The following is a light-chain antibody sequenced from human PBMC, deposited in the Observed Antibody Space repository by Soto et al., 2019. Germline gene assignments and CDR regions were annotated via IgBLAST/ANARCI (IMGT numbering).Light chain of an antibody. CDR1: NNDVGGYNY. V-gene: IGLV2-14*03. CDR3: SSYTSSSTLHV. J-gene: IGLJ1*01. CDR2: DVS. Sequence: QSALTQPASVSGSPGQSITISCTGTNNDVGGYNYVSWYQHHPGKAPTLMIYDVSNRPSGGSNRFSGSKSGNTASLTISGLQTEDEADYYCSSYTSSSTLHVFGPGTKLTVL.